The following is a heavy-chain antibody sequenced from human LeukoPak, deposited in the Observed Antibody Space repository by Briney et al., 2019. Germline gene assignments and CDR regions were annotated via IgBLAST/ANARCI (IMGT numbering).Heavy chain of an antibody. Sequence: PGGSLRLSCAASGFTFSSYSMNWVRQAPGKGLEWVSSISSSSSYIYYADSVKGRFTISRDNAKNSLYLQMSSLRAEDTAVDYCARELTRAGGVDYWGQGTLVTVSS. V-gene: IGHV3-21*01. D-gene: IGHD6-19*01. J-gene: IGHJ4*02. CDR3: ARELTRAGGVDY. CDR1: GFTFSSYS. CDR2: ISSSSSYI.